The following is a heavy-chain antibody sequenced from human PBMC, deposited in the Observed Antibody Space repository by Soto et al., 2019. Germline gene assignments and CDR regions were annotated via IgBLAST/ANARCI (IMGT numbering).Heavy chain of an antibody. Sequence: QVQLQQWGAGLLKPSETLSLTCAVYGGSFSGYYWSWIRQPPGKGLEWIGEINHSGSTNYNPSLKSRVTIAVDTSKNQFSLKLSSVTAADTAVYYCARGPSQMAGLGYCSSTSCYADYWGQGTLVTVSS. D-gene: IGHD2-2*01. V-gene: IGHV4-34*01. CDR1: GGSFSGYY. J-gene: IGHJ4*02. CDR2: INHSGST. CDR3: ARGPSQMAGLGYCSSTSCYADY.